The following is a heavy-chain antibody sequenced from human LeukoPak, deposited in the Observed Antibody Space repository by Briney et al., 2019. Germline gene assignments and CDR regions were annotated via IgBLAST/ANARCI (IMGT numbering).Heavy chain of an antibody. CDR3: ARGGFGNYYDSSGYYYFDY. D-gene: IGHD3-22*01. CDR2: IIPIFGTA. J-gene: IGHJ4*02. Sequence: GASVKVSCKASGYTFTSYGISWVRQAPGQGLEWMGGIIPIFGTANYAQKFQGRVTITADESTSTAYMELSSLRSEDTAVYYCARGGFGNYYDSSGYYYFDYWGQGTLVTVSS. V-gene: IGHV1-69*13. CDR1: GYTFTSYG.